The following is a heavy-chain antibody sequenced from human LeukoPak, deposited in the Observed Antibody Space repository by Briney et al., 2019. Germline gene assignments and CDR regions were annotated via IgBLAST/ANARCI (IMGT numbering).Heavy chain of an antibody. CDR1: WFTFNSFY. Sequence: GGSLRLFCVASWFTFNSFYMTWVRQPPGRGLEWVSVIYSDGSTYYTDSVKGRFTISRDNSKNTLYLQMNSMRAEDTAMYYCARDIRHSSHDYYDGFDVWGQGATVTVSS. D-gene: IGHD1-1*01. J-gene: IGHJ6*02. CDR3: ARDIRHSSHDYYDGFDV. CDR2: IYSDGST. V-gene: IGHV3-53*01.